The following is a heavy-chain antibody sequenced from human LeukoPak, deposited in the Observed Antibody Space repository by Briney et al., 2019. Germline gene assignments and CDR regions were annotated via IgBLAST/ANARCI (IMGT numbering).Heavy chain of an antibody. D-gene: IGHD2/OR15-2a*01. J-gene: IGHJ3*02. Sequence: GGSLRLSCAASGFTFSSYFMHWVRQAPGKGLEWVADIASDGSHTFYVESVKGRFTISRDNSKNTLYLQMNSLRAEDTAVYFCARERQDNILHSGAFGIWGQGTMVTVSS. CDR2: IASDGSHT. CDR3: ARERQDNILHSGAFGI. V-gene: IGHV3-30-3*01. CDR1: GFTFSSYF.